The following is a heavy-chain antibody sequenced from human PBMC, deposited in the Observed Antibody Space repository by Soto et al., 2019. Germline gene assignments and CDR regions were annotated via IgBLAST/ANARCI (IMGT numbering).Heavy chain of an antibody. D-gene: IGHD6-19*01. V-gene: IGHV3-30-3*01. Sequence: QVQLVESGGGVVQPGRSLRLSCAASGFTFSTNAMHWVRQAPGKGLEWVAVISYEGSTTYYADSVKGRFTISRDNSKNTLYLQMNSLRAEDTAVYYSATQFNGWSSYLDHWGQGTMVTVSS. J-gene: IGHJ4*02. CDR1: GFTFSTNA. CDR3: ATQFNGWSSYLDH. CDR2: ISYEGSTT.